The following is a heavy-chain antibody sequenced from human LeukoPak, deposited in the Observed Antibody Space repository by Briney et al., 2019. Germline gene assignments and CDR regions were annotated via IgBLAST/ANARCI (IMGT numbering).Heavy chain of an antibody. CDR2: IVVGSGST. J-gene: IGHJ4*02. V-gene: IGHV1-58*02. CDR1: GFTFTSSA. CDR3: AAEDYDILTGSRRGDY. Sequence: SVKVSCKASGFTFTSSAMQWVRQARGQRLEWIGWIVVGSGSTNYAQKFQERVTITRDMSTSTAYMELSSLRSEDTAVYYCAAEDYDILTGSRRGDYWGQGTLVTVSS. D-gene: IGHD3-9*01.